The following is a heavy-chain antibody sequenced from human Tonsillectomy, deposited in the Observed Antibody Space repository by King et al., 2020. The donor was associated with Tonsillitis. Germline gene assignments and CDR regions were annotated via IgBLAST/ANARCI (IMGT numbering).Heavy chain of an antibody. J-gene: IGHJ3*02. CDR1: GGSFSGYY. V-gene: IGHV4-34*01. CDR3: ARGGYTYAYRNDAFDI. Sequence: VQLQQWGAGLLKPSETLSLTCAVYGGSFSGYYWSWIRQSPGKGLEWIGDINHSGSTNYNPSLKSRVTISVDTSKNHFSLKQSSVTAADTAVYYCARGGYTYAYRNDAFDIWGQGTMVTVSS. D-gene: IGHD3-16*01. CDR2: INHSGST.